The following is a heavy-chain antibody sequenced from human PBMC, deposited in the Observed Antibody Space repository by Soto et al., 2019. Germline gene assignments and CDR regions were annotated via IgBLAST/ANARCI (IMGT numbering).Heavy chain of an antibody. J-gene: IGHJ4*02. CDR2: IYYSGST. CDR1: GGSISSYY. Sequence: SETLSLTCTVSGGSISSYYWSWTRQPPGKGLEWIGYIYYSGSTNYNPSLKSRVTISVDTSKNQFSLKLSSVTAADTAVYYCARRRGSTAMVLFDYWGQGTLVTVSS. V-gene: IGHV4-59*01. CDR3: ARRRGSTAMVLFDY. D-gene: IGHD5-18*01.